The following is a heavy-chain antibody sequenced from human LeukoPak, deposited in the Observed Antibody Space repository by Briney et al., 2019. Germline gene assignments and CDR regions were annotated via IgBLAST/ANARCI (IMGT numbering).Heavy chain of an antibody. CDR1: GFTFGSYA. V-gene: IGHV3-23*01. D-gene: IGHD2-2*03. Sequence: GGSLRLSCAASGFTFGSYAMSWVRQAPGKGLEWVSAISGSGGSTYYADSVKGRFTISRDNSKNTLYLQMNSLRAEDTAVYYCAKRLDIVVVPAALDYWGQGTLVTVSS. J-gene: IGHJ4*02. CDR3: AKRLDIVVVPAALDY. CDR2: ISGSGGST.